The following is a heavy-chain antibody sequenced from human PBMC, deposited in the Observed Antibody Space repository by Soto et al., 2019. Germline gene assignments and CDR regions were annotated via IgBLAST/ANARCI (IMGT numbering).Heavy chain of an antibody. J-gene: IGHJ4*02. Sequence: SETLSLSCTVAGGSSSSYYGSWIRQPPGKGLEWIGYIYYSGSTNYNPSLKSRVTISVDTSKNQFSLKLSSVTAADTAVYYCARVGSGWYEEHPTPYYFDYWGQGTLVTVS. CDR3: ARVGSGWYEEHPTPYYFDY. CDR2: IYYSGST. D-gene: IGHD6-19*01. V-gene: IGHV4-59*01. CDR1: GGSSSSYY.